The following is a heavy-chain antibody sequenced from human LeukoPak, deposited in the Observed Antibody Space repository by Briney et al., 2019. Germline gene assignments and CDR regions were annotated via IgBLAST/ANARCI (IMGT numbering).Heavy chain of an antibody. CDR3: ARRAGDYSHPYDY. CDR2: ISGSGGNT. D-gene: IGHD3-22*01. Sequence: GGSLRLSCAAAGFTFRRYGMSWVRQAPGKGLEWVSAISGSGGNTFYGDSVKGRFTISRDNSKNTVHLQMNSLRAEDTAMYYCARRAGDYSHPYDYWGQGTLVTVSS. V-gene: IGHV3-23*01. CDR1: GFTFRRYG. J-gene: IGHJ4*02.